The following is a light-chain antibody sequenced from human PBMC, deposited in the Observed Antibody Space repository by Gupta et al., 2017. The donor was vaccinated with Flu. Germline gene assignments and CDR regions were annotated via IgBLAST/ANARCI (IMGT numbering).Light chain of an antibody. V-gene: IGLV2-11*01. J-gene: IGLJ2*01. CDR1: IAMIGYDDF. CDR2: DVR. Sequence: SVTISCTGTIAMIGYDDFLSSYQHHPSKAVNLILADVRQRPAVVPGRYSVSKSGNTASLTISGRLAEEEADYHCCSYAGRYTWIFGGGTKLTVL. CDR3: CSYAGRYTWI.